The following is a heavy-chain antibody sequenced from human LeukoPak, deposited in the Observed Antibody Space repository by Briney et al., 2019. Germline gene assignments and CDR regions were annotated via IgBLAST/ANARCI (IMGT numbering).Heavy chain of an antibody. CDR3: ARLTAGGAAAGYYYYMDV. J-gene: IGHJ6*03. CDR2: ISGSVDST. V-gene: IGHV3-23*01. D-gene: IGHD6-13*01. CDR1: GFTFSSYG. Sequence: PGGTLRLSCAASGFTFSSYGMSWVRQAPGKGLEWVSAISGSVDSTYYADSVKGRFTISRDNSKNTLYLQMNSLRAEDTAVYYCARLTAGGAAAGYYYYMDVWGKGTTVTVSS.